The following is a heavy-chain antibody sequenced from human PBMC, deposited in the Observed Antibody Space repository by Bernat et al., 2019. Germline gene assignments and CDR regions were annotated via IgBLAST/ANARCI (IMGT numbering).Heavy chain of an antibody. Sequence: QVQLVESGGGVVQPGRSLRLSCAASGFTFSSYGMHWVRQAPGKGLEWVVVIWYDGSNKYYADSVKGRFTISRDNSKNTLYLQMNSLRAEDTAVYYCARDRYDFGPPQYYFDYWGQGTLVTVSS. CDR2: IWYDGSNK. CDR3: ARDRYDFGPPQYYFDY. CDR1: GFTFSSYG. J-gene: IGHJ4*02. D-gene: IGHD3-3*01. V-gene: IGHV3-33*01.